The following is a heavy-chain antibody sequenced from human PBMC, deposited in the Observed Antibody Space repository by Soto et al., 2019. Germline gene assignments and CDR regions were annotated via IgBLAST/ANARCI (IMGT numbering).Heavy chain of an antibody. D-gene: IGHD1-7*01. CDR2: IIPVPDLS. CDR3: AKKLRTSAFDL. J-gene: IGHJ2*01. Sequence: QVQLVQSGAEVKKPGSSVKVSCKASGGTFTDYTITWVRQAPGQGLEWMGRIIPVPDLSNYAQKFQGRVTSTAGKSTTTSDTELSGLTSGDTAVYYLAKKLRTSAFDLWGRGTLVTVSS. V-gene: IGHV1-69*02. CDR1: GGTFTDYT.